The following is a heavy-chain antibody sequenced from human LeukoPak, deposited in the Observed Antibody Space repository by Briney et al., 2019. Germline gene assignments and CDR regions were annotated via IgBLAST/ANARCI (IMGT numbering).Heavy chain of an antibody. Sequence: QSGGSLRLSCAASGFTFSSHAMSWVRQAPGKGLEWVSAISGSGGSTYYADSVKGRFTISRDNSKNTLYLQMNSLRAEDTAVYYCAEAPYDSNYFDYWGQGTLVTVSS. CDR2: ISGSGGST. CDR1: GFTFSSHA. J-gene: IGHJ4*02. D-gene: IGHD3-22*01. CDR3: AEAPYDSNYFDY. V-gene: IGHV3-23*01.